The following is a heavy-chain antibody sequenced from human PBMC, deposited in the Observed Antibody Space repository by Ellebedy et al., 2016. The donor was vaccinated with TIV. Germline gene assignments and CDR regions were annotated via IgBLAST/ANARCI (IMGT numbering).Heavy chain of an antibody. V-gene: IGHV3-30-3*01. CDR3: ARDLDKSSGWYGGAAY. J-gene: IGHJ4*02. CDR2: ISYDGNSK. D-gene: IGHD6-19*01. CDR1: GFTLNSYA. Sequence: GESLKISCAASGFTLNSYAMHWVRQAPGKGLEWVAVISYDGNSKYYADSVKGRFTISRDNSMTTLYLEMNSLRAEDTAVYYCARDLDKSSGWYGGAAYWGQGTLVTVSS.